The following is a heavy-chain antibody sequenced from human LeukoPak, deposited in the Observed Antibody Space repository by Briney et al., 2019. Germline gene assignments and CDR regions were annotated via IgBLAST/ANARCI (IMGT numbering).Heavy chain of an antibody. J-gene: IGHJ4*02. CDR2: ISGSGGST. Sequence: GGSLRLSCAASGFTFSSYAMSWVRQAPGKGLEWVSAISGSGGSTDYADSVKGRFTISRDNSKNTLYLQMNSLRAEDTAVYYCAKFLPPHIVVANYYFDYWGQGTLVTVSS. CDR1: GFTFSSYA. D-gene: IGHD2-21*01. CDR3: AKFLPPHIVVANYYFDY. V-gene: IGHV3-23*01.